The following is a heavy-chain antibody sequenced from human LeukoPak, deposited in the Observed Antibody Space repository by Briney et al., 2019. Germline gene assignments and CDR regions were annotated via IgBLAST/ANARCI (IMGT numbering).Heavy chain of an antibody. CDR2: ISYDGSNK. CDR1: GFTFSSYG. D-gene: IGHD4/OR15-4a*01. CDR3: EKDLYGASSFDY. J-gene: IGHJ4*02. V-gene: IGHV3-30*18. Sequence: GSLRLSCAASGFTFSSYGMHWVRQAPGKGLEWVAVISYDGSNKYYADSVKGRFTISRDNSKNTLYLQMNRLRAEDTAVYYCEKDLYGASSFDYWGQGTLVTVSS.